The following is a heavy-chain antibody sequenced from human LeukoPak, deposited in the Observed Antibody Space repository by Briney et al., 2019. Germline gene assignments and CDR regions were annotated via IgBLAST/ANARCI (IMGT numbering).Heavy chain of an antibody. V-gene: IGHV4-34*01. CDR3: ATTHPTRITMVRGVHNWFDP. CDR1: GGSFSGYY. Sequence: PSETLSLTCALYGGSFSGYYWSWIRQPPGKGLEWIGEINHSGSTNYNPSLKSRVTISVDTSKNQFSLKLSSVTAADTAVYYCATTHPTRITMVRGVHNWFDPWGQGTLVTVSS. CDR2: INHSGST. J-gene: IGHJ5*02. D-gene: IGHD3-10*01.